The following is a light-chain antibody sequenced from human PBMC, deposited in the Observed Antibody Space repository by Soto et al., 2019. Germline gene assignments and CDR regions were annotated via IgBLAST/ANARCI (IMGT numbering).Light chain of an antibody. Sequence: QSVLTQPASVSGSPGQSITISCTGTSSDIGSYNYGSWYQQHPDKAPKLLISEVNNRPSGVSIRFSGSKSGNTASLTISGLQAEDEADYYCCSYTSSNTWVFGGGTKLTVL. CDR1: SSDIGSYNY. V-gene: IGLV2-14*01. CDR2: EVN. J-gene: IGLJ3*02. CDR3: CSYTSSNTWV.